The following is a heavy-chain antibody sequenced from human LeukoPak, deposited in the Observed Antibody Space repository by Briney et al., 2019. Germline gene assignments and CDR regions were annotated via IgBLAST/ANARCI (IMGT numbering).Heavy chain of an antibody. D-gene: IGHD6-19*01. J-gene: IGHJ4*02. CDR2: IYYSGSA. CDR3: ATSSGWYRYDS. V-gene: IGHV4-39*07. CDR1: GGSISSDNYY. Sequence: SETLSLTCTVSGGSISSDNYYWGWIRQPPGKGLEWIGSIYYSGSAYYNPSLKSRVTISVDTSKNQFSLILTSVTDADTAVYYCATSSGWYRYDSWGQGTLVTVSS.